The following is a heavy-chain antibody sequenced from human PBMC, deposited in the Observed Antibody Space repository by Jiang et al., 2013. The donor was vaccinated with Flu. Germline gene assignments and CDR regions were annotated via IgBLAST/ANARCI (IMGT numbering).Heavy chain of an antibody. CDR2: ISGNGGVI. D-gene: IGHD5-24*01. CDR1: TFGLDAHA. Sequence: VQLVESGGGSVQPGKSLRLSCAGSTFGLDAHAMHWVRQAPGKGLQWVSGISGNGGVIGYVDSVKGRFIISRDNAKNSMYLQMNSLRPEDTALYYCTVPNFDIWGPGTTVIVSS. J-gene: IGHJ6*02. CDR3: TVPNFDI. V-gene: IGHV3-9*01.